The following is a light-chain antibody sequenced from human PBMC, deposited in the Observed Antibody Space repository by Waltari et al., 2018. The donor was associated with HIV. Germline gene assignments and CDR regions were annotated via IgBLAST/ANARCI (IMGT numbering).Light chain of an antibody. CDR2: YDD. J-gene: IGLJ2*01. Sequence: QSVLTQPPSVSEAPRQRVTLSCSGSRSNIGNNAVNWYQQLPGKAPKLLIYYDDLLPSGVSDRFSGSKSGTSASLAISGLQSEDEADYYCAAAWDDSLNGPVFGGGTKLTVL. V-gene: IGLV1-36*01. CDR3: AAAWDDSLNGPV. CDR1: RSNIGNNA.